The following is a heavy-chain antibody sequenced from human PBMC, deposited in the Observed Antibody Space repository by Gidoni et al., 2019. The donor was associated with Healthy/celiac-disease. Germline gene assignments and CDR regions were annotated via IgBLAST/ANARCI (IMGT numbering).Heavy chain of an antibody. Sequence: VQLVESGACLVQPGRSLRLSCTASGFTFGDYAMSWFRQAQGKGLEWEGFIRRKAYGGKKEYDATVKGRFRISRDDSKSIAYLQMNSMKTEDTAVYYCTSDPQIWGQGNLVTVSS. CDR2: IRRKAYGGKK. J-gene: IGHJ4*02. V-gene: IGHV3-49*03. CDR1: GFTFGDYA. CDR3: TSDPQI.